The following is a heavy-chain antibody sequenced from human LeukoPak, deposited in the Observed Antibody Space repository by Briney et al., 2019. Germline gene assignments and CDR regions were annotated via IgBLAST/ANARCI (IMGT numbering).Heavy chain of an antibody. Sequence: PGGSLRLSCAASGFTFSSYWMSWVRKAPGKGREWVANIKQDGSEKYYVDSVEGRFTISRDHAKNSLYLQMNSLRSEDTAVYYCARAYCSSTSCPKEIYYYYYYMDVWGKGTTVTVSS. CDR2: IKQDGSEK. CDR1: GFTFSSYW. V-gene: IGHV3-7*04. J-gene: IGHJ6*03. D-gene: IGHD2-2*01. CDR3: ARAYCSSTSCPKEIYYYYYYMDV.